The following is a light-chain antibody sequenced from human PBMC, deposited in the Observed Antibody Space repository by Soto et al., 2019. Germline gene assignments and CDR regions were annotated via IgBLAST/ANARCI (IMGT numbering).Light chain of an antibody. CDR1: QNLGTLY. CDR3: QEYNYWHPIT. J-gene: IGKJ4*01. CDR2: SAS. V-gene: IGKV3D-15*01. Sequence: EIVLTQSPGTLSLSPGERGTLSCRASQNLGTLYLAWFQQKSGQAPRLLIYSASRRATGIPDRFTGSGSGTEFTLTITSLQSEDSAVYYCQEYNYWHPITFGGGTKVDIK.